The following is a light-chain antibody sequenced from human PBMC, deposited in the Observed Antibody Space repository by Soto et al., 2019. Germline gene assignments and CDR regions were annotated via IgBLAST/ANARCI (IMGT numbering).Light chain of an antibody. CDR3: LQYGSSPYT. CDR1: QSVSSSY. CDR2: GAS. Sequence: EIVLTQSPGTLSLSPGERATLSCRASQSVSSSYLAWYQQKPGQAPRPLIYGASSRATGIPDRFSGSGSGTDFTLTISRLEPEDFAVYYCLQYGSSPYTCGKGTKLEIK. V-gene: IGKV3-20*01. J-gene: IGKJ2*01.